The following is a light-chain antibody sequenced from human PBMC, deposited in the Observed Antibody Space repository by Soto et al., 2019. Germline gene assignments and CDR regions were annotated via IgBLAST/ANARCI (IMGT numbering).Light chain of an antibody. CDR2: GAS. Sequence: EIVLTQSPGTLSLSPGERVTLSCRASQSVSSNYLAWYQQKPGQAPRLLIYGASSRATGIPDRFSGSGSGTDFTLTISRLEPEDFAVYYCQQYGNSPLTFGGGTKVDIK. V-gene: IGKV3-20*01. J-gene: IGKJ4*01. CDR3: QQYGNSPLT. CDR1: QSVSSNY.